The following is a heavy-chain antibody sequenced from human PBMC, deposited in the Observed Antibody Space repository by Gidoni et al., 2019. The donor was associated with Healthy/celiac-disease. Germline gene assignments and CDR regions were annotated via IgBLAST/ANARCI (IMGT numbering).Heavy chain of an antibody. Sequence: EVQLVESGGGLVQPGGSLRLSCAASGFTFSSYWMSWFRQAPGKGLEWVANIKQDGSEKYYVDSVKGRFTISRDNAKNSLYLQMNSLRAEDTAVYYCARGRGCGGGSCYSIPYYFDYWGQGTLVTVSS. J-gene: IGHJ4*02. D-gene: IGHD2-15*01. CDR1: GFTFSSYW. V-gene: IGHV3-7*03. CDR2: IKQDGSEK. CDR3: ARGRGCGGGSCYSIPYYFDY.